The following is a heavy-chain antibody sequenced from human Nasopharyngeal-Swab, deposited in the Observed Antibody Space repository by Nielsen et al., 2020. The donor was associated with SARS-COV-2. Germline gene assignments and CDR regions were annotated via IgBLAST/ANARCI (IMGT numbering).Heavy chain of an antibody. D-gene: IGHD1-26*01. Sequence: PGKGLEWIGSIYYSGSTYYNPSLKSRVTISVDTSKNQFSLKLSSVTAADTAVYYCAGGAGYYYYYMDVWGKGTTVTVSS. V-gene: IGHV4-39*01. CDR3: AGGAGYYYYYMDV. J-gene: IGHJ6*03. CDR2: IYYSGST.